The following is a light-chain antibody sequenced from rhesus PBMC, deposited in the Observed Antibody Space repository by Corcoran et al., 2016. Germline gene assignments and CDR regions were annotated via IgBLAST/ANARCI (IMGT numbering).Light chain of an antibody. Sequence: DIQMTQSPSSLSASAGDTVTITCRASQGISSYLNWFQQKPGKAPKFLIYDASSLESGGPSRFSGSGSGTDFTLPISSLQPEDFAAYYCLQQNSYPHSFGQGTKVEIK. CDR2: DAS. CDR3: LQQNSYPHS. J-gene: IGKJ2*01. V-gene: IGKV1-28*03. CDR1: QGISSY.